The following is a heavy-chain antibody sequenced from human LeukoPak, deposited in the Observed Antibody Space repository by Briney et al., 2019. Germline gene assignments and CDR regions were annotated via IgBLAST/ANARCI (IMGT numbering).Heavy chain of an antibody. Sequence: PGGSLRLSCAASGFTFSDYFMSWIRQAPGKGLEWVSYISTSSSIYYADSVKGRFTISRENAKNSLYLQMNSLTAGDTAVYYCAGAGSETQWRAFDFWGQGALVTVFS. V-gene: IGHV3-69-1*01. CDR1: GFTFSDYF. CDR2: ISTSSSI. CDR3: AGAGSETQWRAFDF. D-gene: IGHD6-19*01. J-gene: IGHJ4*02.